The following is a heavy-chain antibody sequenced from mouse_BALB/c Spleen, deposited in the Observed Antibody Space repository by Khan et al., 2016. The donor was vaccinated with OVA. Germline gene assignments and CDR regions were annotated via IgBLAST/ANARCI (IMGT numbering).Heavy chain of an antibody. V-gene: IGHV5-9*03. CDR2: IRSGGDNT. CDR3: ARSNDCPFAY. J-gene: IGHJ3*01. CDR1: GFTFSSFT. Sequence: EVELVESGGGLVKPGGSLKLSCAASGFTFSSFTMSWVRQTPEKRLEWVASIRSGGDNTYYPDSVKGRFTISRDNAKNNLYLQMSSLRSEDTALYDCARSNDCPFAYWGQGTLVTVSA.